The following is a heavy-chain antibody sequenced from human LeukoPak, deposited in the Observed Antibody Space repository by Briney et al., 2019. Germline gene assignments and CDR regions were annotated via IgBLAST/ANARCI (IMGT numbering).Heavy chain of an antibody. J-gene: IGHJ4*02. CDR3: ASGLRYFDLYY. CDR1: GGSISSSSYY. V-gene: IGHV4-61*02. D-gene: IGHD3-9*01. CDR2: IYTSGST. Sequence: SETLSLTCTVSGGSISSSSYYWSWIRQPAGKGLEWIGRIYTSGSTNYNPSLKSRVTISVGTSKNQFSLKLSSVTAADTAVYYCASGLRYFDLYYWGQGTLVTVSS.